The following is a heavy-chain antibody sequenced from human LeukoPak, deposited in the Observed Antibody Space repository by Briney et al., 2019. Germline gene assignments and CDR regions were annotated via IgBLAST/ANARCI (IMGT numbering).Heavy chain of an antibody. CDR3: ARDPDSSSGKYFDY. CDR1: GFTVSAKY. J-gene: IGHJ4*02. D-gene: IGHD6-13*01. V-gene: IGHV3-53*01. CDR2: IYSGGST. Sequence: GGSLRPSCAASGFTVSAKYMNWVRQAPGKGLEWVSVIYSGGSTYYADSVKGRFTISRDNSKNTLYLQMNSLRADDTAVYYCARDPDSSSGKYFDYWGQGTLVTVSS.